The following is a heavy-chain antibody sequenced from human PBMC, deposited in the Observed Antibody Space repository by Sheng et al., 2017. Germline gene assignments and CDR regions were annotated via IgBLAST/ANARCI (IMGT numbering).Heavy chain of an antibody. J-gene: IGHJ4*02. CDR1: GVTFSGYL. D-gene: IGHD1-1*01. V-gene: IGHV3-7*01. Sequence: EVHLVESGGGLVQPGGSLRLSCAASGVTFSGYLLNWVRQSPGKGLEWVANIEPDGYDKYYVDSVKGRFTISRDNARNSLYLQMNNLRVEDTAVYFCARDRWNDYWGQGNXGHR. CDR3: ARDRWNDY. CDR2: IEPDGYDK.